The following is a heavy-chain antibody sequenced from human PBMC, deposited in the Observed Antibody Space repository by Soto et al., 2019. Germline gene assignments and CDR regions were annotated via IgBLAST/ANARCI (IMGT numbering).Heavy chain of an antibody. CDR3: AKGTGATTYYYYYMDV. CDR1: GFTFSSYA. D-gene: IGHD1-26*01. V-gene: IGHV3-23*01. Sequence: WGSLSLSFSSSGFTFSSYAMSWVRQAPGKGLEWVSAISVLGGSTYYADSVKGRFTISRDNSKNTLYLQMNSLRAEDTAVYYCAKGTGATTYYYYYMDVGGKGTTVTVS. J-gene: IGHJ6*03. CDR2: ISVLGGST.